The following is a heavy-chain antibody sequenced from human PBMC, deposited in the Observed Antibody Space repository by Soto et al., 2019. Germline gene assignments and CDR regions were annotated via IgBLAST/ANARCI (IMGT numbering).Heavy chain of an antibody. CDR1: VCTLRSLN. D-gene: IGHD5-18*01. CDR3: TRDASRDSRARDWFNP. CDR2: ISSNSAHI. V-gene: IGHV3-21*01. Sequence: LRGTCAAPVCTLRSLNMNYVRQASGKGLEWVSTISSNSAHIYYTDALRVRFTIARENGKNSLQLQMNSLRAEDTAVYYCTRDASRDSRARDWFNPWGPGTLVTVTS. J-gene: IGHJ5*02.